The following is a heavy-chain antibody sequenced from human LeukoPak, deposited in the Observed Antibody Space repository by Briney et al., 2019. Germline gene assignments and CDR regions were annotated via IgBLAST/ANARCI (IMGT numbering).Heavy chain of an antibody. V-gene: IGHV3-33*06. J-gene: IGHJ4*02. D-gene: IGHD3-10*01. CDR1: GFTFSLYG. Sequence: GGSLRLSCAASGFTFSLYGMHWVRQAPGKGLEWVALISNDGSKTYYADSVKGRFTISRDNSKNTVYLQVSSLRGDDTAVYYCAKDSRGANFFGDFDYWGQGTLVTVSS. CDR2: ISNDGSKT. CDR3: AKDSRGANFFGDFDY.